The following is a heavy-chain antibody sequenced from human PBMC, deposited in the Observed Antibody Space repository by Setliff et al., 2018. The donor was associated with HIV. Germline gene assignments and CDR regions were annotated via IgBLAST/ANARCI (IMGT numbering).Heavy chain of an antibody. Sequence: PSETLSLTCTVSGGSISSGGYYWSWVRQHPGKGLEWIGYIYYSGSTYYNPSLKSRVTMSVDTSKNQFSLKLTSVTAADTAVYYCARAESYYDFWSGYYSEILYFDYWGQGTLVTVSS. V-gene: IGHV4-31*03. CDR2: IYYSGST. CDR3: ARAESYYDFWSGYYSEILYFDY. D-gene: IGHD3-3*01. CDR1: GGSISSGGYY. J-gene: IGHJ4*02.